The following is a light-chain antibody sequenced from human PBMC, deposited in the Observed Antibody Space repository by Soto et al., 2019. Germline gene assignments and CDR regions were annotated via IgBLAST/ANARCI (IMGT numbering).Light chain of an antibody. CDR1: TSNIGSHT. V-gene: IGLV1-44*01. CDR2: SNT. Sequence: QSVLTQPPSASGTPGQTIAISCSGGTSNIGSHTVNWFQQLPGTAPRLLIYSNTQRPSGVPDRFSGSKSGTSASLAISGLQSEYEGDYYCATWDDSLSGVVFGGGTKLTV. J-gene: IGLJ2*01. CDR3: ATWDDSLSGVV.